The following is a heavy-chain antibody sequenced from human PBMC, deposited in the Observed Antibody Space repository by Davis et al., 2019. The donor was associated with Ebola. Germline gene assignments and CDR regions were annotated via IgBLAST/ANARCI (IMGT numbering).Heavy chain of an antibody. Sequence: AASVKVSCKTSGGTFTNYAVNWVRQAPGQGLEWMGRIIPVVDTKDYAQKFQGRVTMTRDTSISTAYMELSRLRSDDTAVYYCARGLLGWWFDPWGQGTLVTVSS. CDR1: GGTFTNYA. CDR3: ARGLLGWWFDP. J-gene: IGHJ5*02. D-gene: IGHD2-21*01. CDR2: IIPVVDTK. V-gene: IGHV1-2*02.